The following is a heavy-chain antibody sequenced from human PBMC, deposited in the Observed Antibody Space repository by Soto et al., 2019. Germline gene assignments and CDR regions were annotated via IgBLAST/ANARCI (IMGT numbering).Heavy chain of an antibody. CDR1: GFTFSSYA. CDR2: ISGSGGST. CDR3: AKDQEGYCSSTSWLDAFDI. V-gene: IGHV3-23*01. D-gene: IGHD2-2*01. J-gene: IGHJ3*02. Sequence: EVQLLESGGGLVQPGGSLRLSCAASGFTFSSYAMSWVRQAPGKGLEWVSAISGSGGSTYYADSVKGRFTISRDNSKNMLYLQMSSMRADDTAVYYCAKDQEGYCSSTSWLDAFDIWGQGTMVTVSS.